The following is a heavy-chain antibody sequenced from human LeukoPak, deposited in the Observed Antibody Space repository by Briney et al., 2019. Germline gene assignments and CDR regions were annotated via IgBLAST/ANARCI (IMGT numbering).Heavy chain of an antibody. V-gene: IGHV1-46*01. CDR3: ARAQDWNYAFDI. CDR2: INPSGGST. Sequence: ASVKVSCKASGYTLTSYFIHWVRQAPGHGLEWMGIINPSGGSTSYAQKFQGRVTMTRDTSTSTVYMELSSLRSEDTAVYYCARAQDWNYAFDIWGQGTMVTVSS. CDR1: GYTLTSYF. J-gene: IGHJ3*02. D-gene: IGHD1-7*01.